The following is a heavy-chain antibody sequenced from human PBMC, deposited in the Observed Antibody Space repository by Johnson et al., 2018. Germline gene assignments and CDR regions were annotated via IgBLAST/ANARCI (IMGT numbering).Heavy chain of an antibody. CDR1: GFPFSSYG. J-gene: IGHJ6*02. V-gene: IGHV3-30*03. D-gene: IGHD4-17*01. CDR2: ISYDGSNK. CDR3: ARTHDYGDYGERASDV. Sequence: QVQLQESGGGLVQPGGSMRLSCAASGFPFSSYGMHWVRQAPGKGLEWVAVISYDGSNKYYADSVKGRFTISRDNSKNTLYLQMNSLRAEDTAVYYCARTHDYGDYGERASDVWGQGTTVTVSS.